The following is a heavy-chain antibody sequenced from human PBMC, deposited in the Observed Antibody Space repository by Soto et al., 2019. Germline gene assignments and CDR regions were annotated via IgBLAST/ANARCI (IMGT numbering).Heavy chain of an antibody. CDR1: GFTFSSYA. CDR2: ISYDGSNK. CDR3: AREYDILTGYSLDY. J-gene: IGHJ4*02. Sequence: LRLSCAASGFTFSSYAMHWVRQAPGKGLEWVAVISYDGSNKYYADSVKGRFTISRDNSKNTLYLQMNSLRAEDTAVYYCAREYDILTGYSLDYWGQGTLVTVSS. V-gene: IGHV3-30-3*01. D-gene: IGHD3-9*01.